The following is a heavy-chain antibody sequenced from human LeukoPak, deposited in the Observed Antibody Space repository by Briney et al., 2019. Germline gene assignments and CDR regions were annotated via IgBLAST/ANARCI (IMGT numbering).Heavy chain of an antibody. CDR1: GFTFSSYA. Sequence: GGSLRLSCAASGFTFSSYAMSWVRQAPGKGLEWVSAISGSGGSTYYADSVKGRFTISRDNSKNTLYLQMNSLRAEDTAVYYCAKDLPYDFWSGSIYYMDVWGKGTTVTVSS. CDR2: ISGSGGST. CDR3: AKDLPYDFWSGSIYYMDV. V-gene: IGHV3-23*01. J-gene: IGHJ6*03. D-gene: IGHD3-3*01.